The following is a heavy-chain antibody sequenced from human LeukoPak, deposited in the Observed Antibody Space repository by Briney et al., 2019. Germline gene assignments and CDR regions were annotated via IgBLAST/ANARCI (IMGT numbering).Heavy chain of an antibody. CDR2: IYYSGST. V-gene: IGHV4-59*01. CDR3: ARDSGSGDAFDI. D-gene: IGHD3-10*01. CDR1: GGSISSYY. J-gene: IGHJ3*02. Sequence: PSGTLSLTCTVSGGSISSYYWSWIRQPPGKGLEWIGYIYYSGSTNYNPSLKSRVTISVDTSKNQFSLKLSSVTAADTAVYYCARDSGSGDAFDIWGQGTMVTVSS.